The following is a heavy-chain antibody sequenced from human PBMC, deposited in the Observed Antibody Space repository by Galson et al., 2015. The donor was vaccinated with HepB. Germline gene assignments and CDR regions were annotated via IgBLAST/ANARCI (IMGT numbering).Heavy chain of an antibody. J-gene: IGHJ6*03. D-gene: IGHD4-23*01. CDR2: IIPILGIA. Sequence: SVKVSCKASGYTFTSYAISWVRQAPGQGLEWMGRIIPILGIANYAQKFQGRVTITADKSTSTAYIELSSLRSEDTAVYYCARGRGVTPFYYYMDVWGKGTTVTVSS. V-gene: IGHV1-69*04. CDR3: ARGRGVTPFYYYMDV. CDR1: GYTFTSYA.